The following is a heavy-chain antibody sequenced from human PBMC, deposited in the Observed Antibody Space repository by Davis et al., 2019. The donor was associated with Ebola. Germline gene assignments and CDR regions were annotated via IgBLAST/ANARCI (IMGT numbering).Heavy chain of an antibody. CDR2: IRDSGGST. D-gene: IGHD6-13*01. CDR1: GFTFSNYG. CDR3: ARGPSTGNSFSY. J-gene: IGHJ4*02. Sequence: GESLKISCAASGFTFSNYGMNWVRQAPGKGLEWVSGIRDSGGSTHYADSVKGRFTISRDNAKNSLYLQMNSLRAEDTAVYYCARGPSTGNSFSYWGQGTLVTVSS. V-gene: IGHV3-23*01.